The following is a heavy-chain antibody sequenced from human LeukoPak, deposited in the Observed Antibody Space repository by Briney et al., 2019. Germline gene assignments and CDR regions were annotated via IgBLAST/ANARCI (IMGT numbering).Heavy chain of an antibody. J-gene: IGHJ4*02. CDR1: GFTVSSNY. CDR3: ARDCRSGGSCYFDY. V-gene: IGHV3-53*01. Sequence: GGSLRLSCAASGFTVSSNYMSWVRQAPGKGLEWVSVIYSGGSTYYADSVKGRFTISRDNSKNTLYLQMNSLRAEDTAVYYCARDCRSGGSCYFDYWGQGTLVTVSS. D-gene: IGHD2-15*01. CDR2: IYSGGST.